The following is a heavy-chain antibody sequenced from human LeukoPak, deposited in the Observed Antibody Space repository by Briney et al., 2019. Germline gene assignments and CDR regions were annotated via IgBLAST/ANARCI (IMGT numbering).Heavy chain of an antibody. J-gene: IGHJ4*02. CDR1: GFTFSSYA. D-gene: IGHD3-22*01. V-gene: IGHV3-64D*09. Sequence: HSGGSLRLSCSASGFTFSSYAMHWVRQAPGKGLEYVSAISNNGGSTYYADSVKGRFTISRDNSKNTLYLQMSSLRAEDTAVYYCVKVRGLYYYDSSGYYFDYWGQGTLVTVSS. CDR3: VKVRGLYYYDSSGYYFDY. CDR2: ISNNGGST.